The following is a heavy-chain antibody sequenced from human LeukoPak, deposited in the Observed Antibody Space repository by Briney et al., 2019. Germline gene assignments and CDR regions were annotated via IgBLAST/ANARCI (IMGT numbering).Heavy chain of an antibody. CDR3: ARDKSAGDYDSSGYYVFDY. CDR2: IYHSGST. Sequence: SGTLSLTCAVSGGSISSSNWWSWVRQPPGKGLEWIGEIYHSGSTNYNPSLKSRVTISVDKSKNQFSLKLSSVTAADTAVYYCARDKSAGDYDSSGYYVFDYWGQGTLVTVSS. CDR1: GGSISSSNW. J-gene: IGHJ4*02. D-gene: IGHD3-22*01. V-gene: IGHV4-4*02.